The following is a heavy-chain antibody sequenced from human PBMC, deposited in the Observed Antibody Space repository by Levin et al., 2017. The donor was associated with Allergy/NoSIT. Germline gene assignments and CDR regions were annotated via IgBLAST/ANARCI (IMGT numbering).Heavy chain of an antibody. Sequence: PGESLKISCAASGFTFGSYIMHWVRQAPGGGLEWVAGISHDGTNKDYLHSVRGRFTISRDNSKNTLYLQMNSLIPEDTALYYCAIDRIQIWSYVGQFENWGQGTLVTVSS. V-gene: IGHV3-30*04. CDR1: GFTFGSYI. CDR2: ISHDGTNK. D-gene: IGHD5-18*01. CDR3: AIDRIQIWSYVGQFEN. J-gene: IGHJ4*02.